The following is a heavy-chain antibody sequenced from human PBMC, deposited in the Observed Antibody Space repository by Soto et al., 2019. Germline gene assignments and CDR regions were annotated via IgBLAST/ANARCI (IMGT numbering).Heavy chain of an antibody. CDR3: VRQGFGALHGLVDV. Sequence: SETLSLTCTVSSAPVSSSTYTWGWIRQPPGKGLEWIGSIYYSGSTYYNPSLNSRVTVSVDTSKNQFSLKVTSVTAADTAVYYCVRQGFGALHGLVDVWGQGTTVTVSS. CDR1: SAPVSSSTYT. V-gene: IGHV4-39*01. D-gene: IGHD3-10*01. J-gene: IGHJ6*02. CDR2: IYYSGST.